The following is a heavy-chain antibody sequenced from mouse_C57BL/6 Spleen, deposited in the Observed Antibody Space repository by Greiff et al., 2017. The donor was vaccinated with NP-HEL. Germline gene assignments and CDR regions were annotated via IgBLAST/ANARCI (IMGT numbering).Heavy chain of an antibody. Sequence: VQLQQSGPELVKPGASVKISCKASGYAFSSSWLNWVKQRPGKGLEWIGRIYPGDGDTNYNGKFKGKATLTADKSSSTAYMQLSSLTSEDSAVYFCARRGYYDGAMDYWGKGTSVTVSS. CDR1: GYAFSSSW. J-gene: IGHJ4*01. CDR3: ARRGYYDGAMDY. CDR2: IYPGDGDT. V-gene: IGHV1-82*01. D-gene: IGHD2-4*01.